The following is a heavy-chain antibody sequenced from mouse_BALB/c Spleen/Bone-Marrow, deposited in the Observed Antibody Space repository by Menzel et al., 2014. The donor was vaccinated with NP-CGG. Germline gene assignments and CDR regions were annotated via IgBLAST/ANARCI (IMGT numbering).Heavy chain of an antibody. CDR1: GYTFTSYW. V-gene: IGHV1-87*01. Sequence: QVQLKDSGAELARPGASVKLSCEASGYTFTSYWMQWVKQRPGQGLEWIGAIYPGDGDTGYTQKFKGKATLTADKSSTTAYMQLSSLTSEDSAVYYCARNFPFDYWGQGTTLTVSS. CDR3: ARNFPFDY. CDR2: IYPGDGDT. J-gene: IGHJ2*01.